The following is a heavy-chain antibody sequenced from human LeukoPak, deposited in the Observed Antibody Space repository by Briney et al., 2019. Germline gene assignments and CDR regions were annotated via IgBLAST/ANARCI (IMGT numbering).Heavy chain of an antibody. CDR2: IKDDGSHT. V-gene: IGHV3-74*01. CDR1: GFTFSSHW. CDR3: ARGSGIITGIDE. Sequence: GGSLRLSCAASGFTFSSHWMHWVRQAPGEGLVWVSRIKDDGSHTNYADSVKGRFTISRDNAKNTLSLQMNSLRAEDTAVYYCARGSGIITGIDEWGQGTLVTVSS. D-gene: IGHD6-25*01. J-gene: IGHJ4*02.